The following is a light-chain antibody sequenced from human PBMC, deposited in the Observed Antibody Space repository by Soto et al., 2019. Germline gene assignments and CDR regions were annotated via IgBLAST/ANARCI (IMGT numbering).Light chain of an antibody. Sequence: QPVLTQPPSASGTPGQRVTISCSGGTANIGTNTVNWFQHLPGSAPKLLIYTNDQRPSGVPDRFSGSRSGTSASLAISGLQSEDEADYYCATWHDYYYVFGTGTKLTVL. CDR1: TANIGTNT. CDR2: TND. J-gene: IGLJ1*01. CDR3: ATWHDYYYV. V-gene: IGLV1-44*01.